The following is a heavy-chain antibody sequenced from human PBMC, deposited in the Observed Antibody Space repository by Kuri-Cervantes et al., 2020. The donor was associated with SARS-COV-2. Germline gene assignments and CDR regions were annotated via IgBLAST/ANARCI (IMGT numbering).Heavy chain of an antibody. CDR1: GFIFSTYS. V-gene: IGHV3-48*04. D-gene: IGHD3-16*01. CDR2: ISSSSSTI. Sequence: GGSLRLSCAASGFIFSTYSMNWVRQAPGKGLEWVSYISSSSSTIHYADSVKGRFTISRDNAKNSLYLQMNSLRAEDTAVYYCARGLGENWFDPWGQGTLVTVSS. J-gene: IGHJ5*02. CDR3: ARGLGENWFDP.